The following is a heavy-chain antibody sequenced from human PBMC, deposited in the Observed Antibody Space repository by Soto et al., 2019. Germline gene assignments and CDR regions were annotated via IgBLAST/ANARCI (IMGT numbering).Heavy chain of an antibody. Sequence: QGQLVQSGAEVKKPGASVKVSCKASGYTFTSYGISWVRQAPGQGLEWMGWISAYNGNTNYAQKLQGRVTMTTDTYTSTAYKELRSLGSDETAVYDSAREPLRAAGTLDYWGQGTLVTVSS. CDR2: ISAYNGNT. V-gene: IGHV1-18*01. CDR3: AREPLRAAGTLDY. CDR1: GYTFTSYG. J-gene: IGHJ4*02. D-gene: IGHD6-13*01.